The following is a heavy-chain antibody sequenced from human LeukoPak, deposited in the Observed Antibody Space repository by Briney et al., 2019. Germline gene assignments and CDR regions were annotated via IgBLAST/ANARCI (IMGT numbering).Heavy chain of an antibody. J-gene: IGHJ3*02. CDR1: GFAVSSNY. CDR3: ARGSSWYDAFDI. D-gene: IGHD6-13*01. CDR2: IYSGGST. Sequence: GGSLRLSCAASGFAVSSNYMSWVRQAPGKGLEWVSVIYSGGSTYYADSVKGRFTISRDNSKNTRYLQMNSLRAEDTAVYYCARGSSWYDAFDIWGQGTMVTVSS. V-gene: IGHV3-53*01.